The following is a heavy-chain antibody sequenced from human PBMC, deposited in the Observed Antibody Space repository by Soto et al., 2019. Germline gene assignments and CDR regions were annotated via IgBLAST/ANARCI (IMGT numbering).Heavy chain of an antibody. V-gene: IGHV5-10-1*01. CDR2: IDPSDSYT. D-gene: IGHD3-3*02. J-gene: IGHJ5*02. Sequence: PGESLKISCKGSGYSFTSYWISWVRQMPGKGLEWMGRIDPSDSYTNYSPSFQGHVTISADKSISTAYLQWSSLKASDTAMYYCARHSVLAALPVGWFDPWGQGTLVTVSS. CDR3: ARHSVLAALPVGWFDP. CDR1: GYSFTSYW.